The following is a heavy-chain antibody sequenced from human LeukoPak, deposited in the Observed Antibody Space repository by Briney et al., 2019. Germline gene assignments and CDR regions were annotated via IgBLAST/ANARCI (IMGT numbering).Heavy chain of an antibody. D-gene: IGHD3-9*01. J-gene: IGHJ4*02. CDR3: ARVAADILTGYIDY. CDR2: ISAYNGNT. CDR1: GYTFTSYG. Sequence: GASVKVSCKASGYTFTSYGISWVRQAPGQGLEWMGWISAYNGNTNYAQKLQGRVTTTTDTSTSTAYMELRSLRSDDTAVYYCARVAADILTGYIDYWGQGTLVTVSS. V-gene: IGHV1-18*01.